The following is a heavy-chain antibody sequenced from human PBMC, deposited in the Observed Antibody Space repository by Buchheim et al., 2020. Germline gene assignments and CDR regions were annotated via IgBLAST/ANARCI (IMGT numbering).Heavy chain of an antibody. J-gene: IGHJ4*02. D-gene: IGHD3-22*01. V-gene: IGHV4-61*01. CDR1: GGSVSNGSHY. Sequence: QVQLQESGPGLVKPSETLSLTCTVSGGSVSNGSHYWSWVRQPPGKGLEWIGYVYYNGGTNYNPSLKSRVTISIDTSQYQFSLRLSSVSAADTAAYYCARVARSSGIDYWGQGTL. CDR3: ARVARSSGIDY. CDR2: VYYNGGT.